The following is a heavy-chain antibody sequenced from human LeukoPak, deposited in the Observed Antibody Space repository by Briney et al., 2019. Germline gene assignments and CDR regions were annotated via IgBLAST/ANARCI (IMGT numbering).Heavy chain of an antibody. J-gene: IGHJ4*02. CDR1: GFTFSSYW. CDR2: IKKDGSEK. Sequence: QPGGSLRLSCAASGFTFSSYWMSWVRQAPGKGLEWVVNIKKDGSEKYYVDFVKGRFTISRDNAKNSLYLQMNSLRAEDTAVYYCARVGLLWFGELLSQNFDYWGQGTLVTVSS. V-gene: IGHV3-7*03. CDR3: ARVGLLWFGELLSQNFDY. D-gene: IGHD3-10*01.